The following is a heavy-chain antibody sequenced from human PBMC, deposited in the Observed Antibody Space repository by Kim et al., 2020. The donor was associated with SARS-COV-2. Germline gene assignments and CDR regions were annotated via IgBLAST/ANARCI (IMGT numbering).Heavy chain of an antibody. CDR1: GDSISNDGYY. CDR2: IYYSGNT. V-gene: IGHV4-31*03. J-gene: IGHJ4*02. CDR3: ARGPLGITLVRGVIISALDF. Sequence: SETLSLTCTVSGDSISNDGYYWSWIRQRPGRGLEWIGYIYYSGNTNYMPSLKGRVSISIDTSKNHFSLKLASVTAADTAVYSCARGPLGITLVRGVIISALDFWGQGMLVTVSS. D-gene: IGHD3-10*01.